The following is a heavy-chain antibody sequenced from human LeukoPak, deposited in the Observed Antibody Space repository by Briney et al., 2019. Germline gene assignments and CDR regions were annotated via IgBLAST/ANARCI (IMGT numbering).Heavy chain of an antibody. CDR3: ARRGGSPLGAFDI. J-gene: IGHJ3*02. CDR2: IYYSGST. CDR1: GGSISSYY. Sequence: SETLSLTCTVSGGSISSYYWSWIRQPPGKGLEWIGYIYYSGSTNYNPSLKSRVTISVDTSKNQFSLKLSSVTAADTAVYYCARRGGSPLGAFDIWGQGTMVTVSS. V-gene: IGHV4-59*01. D-gene: IGHD1-26*01.